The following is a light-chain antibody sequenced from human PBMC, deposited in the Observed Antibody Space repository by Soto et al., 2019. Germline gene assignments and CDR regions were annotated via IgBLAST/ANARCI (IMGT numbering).Light chain of an antibody. V-gene: IGLV2-11*01. CDR1: SRDVGTYNY. CDR2: DVT. Sequence: QSALTQPRSVSGSPGQSVTVSCTGTSRDVGTYNYVSWYQQHPGKAPKLIIYDVTKRPSGVPDRFSGSKSGNTASLTISGLQADDEADYYCCSFAGIHTEDLFGGGTQLTVL. CDR3: CSFAGIHTEDL. J-gene: IGLJ2*01.